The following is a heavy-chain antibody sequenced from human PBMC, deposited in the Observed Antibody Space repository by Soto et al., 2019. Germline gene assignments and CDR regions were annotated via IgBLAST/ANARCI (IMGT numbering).Heavy chain of an antibody. Sequence: SETLSLTCTVSGGYISSSSYYWGWIRQPPGKGLEWIGSIYYSGSTYYNPSLKSRVTISVDTSKNQFSLKLSSVTAADTAVYYCATRGSYYDFWSGSHTPYGMDVWGQGTTVTVSS. CDR1: GGYISSSSYY. J-gene: IGHJ6*02. CDR2: IYYSGST. D-gene: IGHD3-3*01. CDR3: ATRGSYYDFWSGSHTPYGMDV. V-gene: IGHV4-39*01.